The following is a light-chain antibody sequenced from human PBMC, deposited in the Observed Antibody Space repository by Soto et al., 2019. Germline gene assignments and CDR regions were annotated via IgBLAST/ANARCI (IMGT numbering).Light chain of an antibody. CDR1: QSISNY. V-gene: IGKV1-39*01. CDR2: AAS. J-gene: IGKJ4*01. Sequence: TQSPSSLSASIGDRVTITCRASQSISNYLNWYQQKPGTAPKLLIYAASTLQGGVPSRFSGSGSGTDFTLTISSLQPEDFATYYCQQSFITPLTFGGGTKVEIK. CDR3: QQSFITPLT.